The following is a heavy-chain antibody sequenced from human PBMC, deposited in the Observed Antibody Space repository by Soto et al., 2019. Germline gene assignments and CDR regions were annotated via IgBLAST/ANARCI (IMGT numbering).Heavy chain of an antibody. D-gene: IGHD3-3*01. CDR1: GGTFSSYA. Sequence: RASVKVSCKASGGTFSSYAISWVRQAPGQGLEWMGGIIPIFGTANYAQKFQGRVTITADKSTSTAYMELSSLRSEDTAVYYCAGGVVIMESYYYYGMDVWGQGTTVTVSS. J-gene: IGHJ6*02. CDR2: IIPIFGTA. CDR3: AGGVVIMESYYYYGMDV. V-gene: IGHV1-69*06.